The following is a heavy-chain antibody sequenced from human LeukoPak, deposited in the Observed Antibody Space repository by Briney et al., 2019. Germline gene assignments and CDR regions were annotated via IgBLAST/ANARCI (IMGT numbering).Heavy chain of an antibody. CDR3: ARFPPGYYDFWSGHSEYYMDV. Sequence: GGSLRLSCAASGFTFSSYSMNWVRQAPGKGLEWVSSISSRSSYIYYADSVKGRFTISRDNAKNSLYLQMNSLRAEDTAVYYCARFPPGYYDFWSGHSEYYMDVWGKGTTVTVSS. D-gene: IGHD3-3*01. J-gene: IGHJ6*03. CDR1: GFTFSSYS. CDR2: ISSRSSYI. V-gene: IGHV3-21*01.